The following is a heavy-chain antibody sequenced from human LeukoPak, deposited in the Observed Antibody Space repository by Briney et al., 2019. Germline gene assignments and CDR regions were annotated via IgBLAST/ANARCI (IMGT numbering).Heavy chain of an antibody. CDR3: ARSQIHDY. CDR1: GYTFTGYY. V-gene: IGHV1-2*02. J-gene: IGHJ4*02. Sequence: ASVQDSCKASGYTFTGYYMHWVRPAPGQGLAWMGWINPNSGDTKYAQNFQGRVTMTRDTSIITAYMELSSLRSDDTAVYYCARSQIHDYWGQGTLATVSS. CDR2: INPNSGDT.